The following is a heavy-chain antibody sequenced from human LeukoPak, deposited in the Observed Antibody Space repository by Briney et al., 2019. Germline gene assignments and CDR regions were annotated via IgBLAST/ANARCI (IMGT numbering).Heavy chain of an antibody. CDR2: ISGSGGST. Sequence: PGRSLRLSCAASGLTFRSYAMSWVRQAPGKGPEWVSAISGSGGSTYYADSVKGRFTISRDNSKNTLYLQMNSLRAEDTAVYYCAKTRMGKDSSGYYYPNAFDYWGQGTLVTVSS. D-gene: IGHD3-22*01. CDR3: AKTRMGKDSSGYYYPNAFDY. V-gene: IGHV3-23*01. J-gene: IGHJ4*02. CDR1: GLTFRSYA.